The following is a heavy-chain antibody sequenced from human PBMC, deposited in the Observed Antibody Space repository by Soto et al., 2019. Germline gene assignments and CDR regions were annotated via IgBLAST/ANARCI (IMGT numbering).Heavy chain of an antibody. CDR3: ARDSHVDFWSGYYPYGMDV. CDR2: INSDGSST. D-gene: IGHD3-3*01. Sequence: PGGSLRLSCAASGFTFSSYWMHWVRQAPGKGLVWVSRINSDGSSTSYADSVKGRFTISRDNAKNTLYLQMNSLRAEDTAVYYCARDSHVDFWSGYYPYGMDVWGQGTTVTVSS. J-gene: IGHJ6*02. CDR1: GFTFSSYW. V-gene: IGHV3-74*01.